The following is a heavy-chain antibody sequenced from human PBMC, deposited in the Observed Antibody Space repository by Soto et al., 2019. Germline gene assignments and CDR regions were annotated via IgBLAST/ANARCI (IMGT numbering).Heavy chain of an antibody. V-gene: IGHV3-21*01. CDR3: ARVHPLYGGNSDGMDV. J-gene: IGHJ6*02. D-gene: IGHD4-17*01. CDR2: ISSSSSYI. CDR1: GFTFSSYS. Sequence: EVQLVESGGGLVKPGGSLRLSCAASGFTFSSYSMNWVRQAPGKGLEWVSSISSSSSYIYYADSVKGRFTISRDNAKNPLYLQMNSLRAEDTAVYYCARVHPLYGGNSDGMDVWGQGTTVTVSS.